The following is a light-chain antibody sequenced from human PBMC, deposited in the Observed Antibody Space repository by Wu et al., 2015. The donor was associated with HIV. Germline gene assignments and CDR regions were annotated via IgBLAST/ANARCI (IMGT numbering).Light chain of an antibody. J-gene: IGKJ2*03. CDR2: KAF. V-gene: IGKV1-5*03. CDR3: QQYNSYPYS. Sequence: DIQMTQSPSALSASVGDRVTITCRASQNINTWLAWYKQKPGKAPDLLIYKAFGLEIGVPSRFSGSGSGTEFTLTVSSLQPDDFATYYCQQYNSYPYSFGQGTKLEIK. CDR1: QNINTW.